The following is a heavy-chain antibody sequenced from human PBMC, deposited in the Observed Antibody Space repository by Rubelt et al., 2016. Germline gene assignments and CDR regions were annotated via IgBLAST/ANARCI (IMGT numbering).Heavy chain of an antibody. CDR3: ARTGKG. J-gene: IGHJ4*02. CDR1: GFTFSSNS. CDR2: ISSSSNTI. V-gene: IGHV3-48*01. Sequence: GQLVESGGGLVQPGGSLRLSCAASGFTFSSNSMNWVLQAPGKGLEWVSYISSSSNTIYYADSVKGRFTISRDNAKDSLYLQMNSLRAEDTAVYYCARTGKGWGQGTLVTVSS.